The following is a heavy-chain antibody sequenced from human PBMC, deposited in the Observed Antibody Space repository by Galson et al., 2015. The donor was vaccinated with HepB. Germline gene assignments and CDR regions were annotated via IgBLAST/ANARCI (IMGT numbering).Heavy chain of an antibody. CDR2: ISSRSHTV. V-gene: IGHV3-48*03. Sequence: SLRLSCAVSGFTFTSFDMNWVRQAPGKGLEWVAYISSRSHTVYYADSVRGRFTISRDDAKSSLFLQMNSLRVEDTAVYYCAGLGYWGQGTLVTVSS. D-gene: IGHD3-16*01. CDR3: AGLGY. J-gene: IGHJ4*02. CDR1: GFTFTSFD.